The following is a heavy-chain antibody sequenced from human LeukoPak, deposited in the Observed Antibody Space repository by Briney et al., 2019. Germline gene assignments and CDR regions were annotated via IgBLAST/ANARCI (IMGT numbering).Heavy chain of an antibody. CDR3: TRLDTTIIRGFDP. Sequence: GRSLRLSCAASGFTFDDYAMLWVRRAPGKGLEWVSGISWKSGNIGYADSVKGRFTISRDNAKNSLYLQMNSLRPEDSALYYCTRLDTTIIRGFDPWGQGTLVTVSS. D-gene: IGHD5-18*01. V-gene: IGHV3-9*01. CDR1: GFTFDDYA. J-gene: IGHJ5*02. CDR2: ISWKSGNI.